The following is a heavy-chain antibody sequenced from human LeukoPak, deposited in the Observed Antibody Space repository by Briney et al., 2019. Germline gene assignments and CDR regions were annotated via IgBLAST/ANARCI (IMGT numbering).Heavy chain of an antibody. CDR1: GYTFTGYY. CDR3: ARARIAARPWFDP. Sequence: ALVKVSCKSSGYTFTGYYMHWVRQAPGQGLEWMGWINPNSGGTNYAQKFQGRVTMTRDTSISTAYMELSRLRSDDTAVYYCARARIAARPWFDPWGQGTLVTVSS. V-gene: IGHV1-2*02. CDR2: INPNSGGT. D-gene: IGHD6-6*01. J-gene: IGHJ5*02.